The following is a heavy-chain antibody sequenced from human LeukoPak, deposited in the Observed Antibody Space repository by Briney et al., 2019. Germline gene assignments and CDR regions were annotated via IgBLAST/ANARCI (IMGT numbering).Heavy chain of an antibody. V-gene: IGHV4-34*01. CDR1: GGSFSGYY. CDR3: ARGRSSGSDRTTTLDY. D-gene: IGHD3-10*01. J-gene: IGHJ4*02. Sequence: SETLSLTCAVYGGSFSGYYWSWIRQPPGKGLEWIGEINHSGSTNYNPSLKSRVTISVDTSKNQFSLKLSSVTAADTAVYYCARGRSSGSDRTTTLDYWGQGTLVTVSS. CDR2: INHSGST.